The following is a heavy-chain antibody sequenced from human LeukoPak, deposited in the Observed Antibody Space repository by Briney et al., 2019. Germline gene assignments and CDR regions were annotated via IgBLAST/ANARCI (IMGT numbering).Heavy chain of an antibody. D-gene: IGHD3-3*01. J-gene: IGHJ6*02. V-gene: IGHV4-59*01. CDR2: IYYSGST. Sequence: PSETLSLTCTVSGGSISSYYWSWIRQPPGKGLEWIGYIYYSGSTDYNPSLKSRVTMSVDTSKNQFSLKLSSVTAADTAVYYCARLNRDFWSGSFYYGMDVWGQGTTVTVSS. CDR3: ARLNRDFWSGSFYYGMDV. CDR1: GGSISSYY.